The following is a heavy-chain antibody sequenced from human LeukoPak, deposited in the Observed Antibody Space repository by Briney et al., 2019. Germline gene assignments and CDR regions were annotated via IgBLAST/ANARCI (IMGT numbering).Heavy chain of an antibody. V-gene: IGHV3-7*05. CDR1: GFTFRNYW. D-gene: IGHD2-21*01. CDR3: VRDWAYEPDY. Sequence: GGSLRLSCAASGFTFRNYWMSWVRQAPGKGLEWVANINPDGSEKYSVDSVKGRFTISRDNAKNSLFPQMNSLRAEDTAVYYCVRDWAYEPDYWGQGTLVTVSS. J-gene: IGHJ4*02. CDR2: INPDGSEK.